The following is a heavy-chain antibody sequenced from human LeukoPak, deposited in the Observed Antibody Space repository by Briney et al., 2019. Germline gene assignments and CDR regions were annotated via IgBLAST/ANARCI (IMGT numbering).Heavy chain of an antibody. D-gene: IGHD2-15*01. J-gene: IGHJ3*02. CDR3: ARETDIVVVVAAHPGAFDI. Sequence: SVKVSCKASGGTFSSYTISWVRQAPGQGLEWRGRIIPILGIANYAQKFQGRVTITADKSTSTAYMELSSLRSEDTAVYYCARETDIVVVVAAHPGAFDIWGQGTMVTVSS. CDR2: IIPILGIA. V-gene: IGHV1-69*04. CDR1: GGTFSSYT.